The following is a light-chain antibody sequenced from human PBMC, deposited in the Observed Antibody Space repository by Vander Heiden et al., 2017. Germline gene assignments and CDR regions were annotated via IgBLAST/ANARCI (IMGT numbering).Light chain of an antibody. J-gene: IGKJ2*01. CDR1: QSVLYSSNNKNY. Sequence: DIVMTQSPDSLAVSLGERATINCKSSQSVLYSSNNKNYLAWYQQKPGQPPKLLIYWASTRESGVPDRFSGSGSGTDFTLTISSLQAEDVAVYYCQQDYSIPHTFGQGTKMEIK. V-gene: IGKV4-1*01. CDR3: QQDYSIPHT. CDR2: WAS.